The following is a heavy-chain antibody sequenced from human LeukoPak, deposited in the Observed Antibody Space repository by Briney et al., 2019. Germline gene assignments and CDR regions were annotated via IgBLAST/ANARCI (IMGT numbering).Heavy chain of an antibody. CDR2: IIPIFGTA. V-gene: IGHV1-69*05. Sequence: SVKVSCKASGGTFSSYAISWVRQAPGQGLEWMGGIIPIFGTANYAQKFQGRVTITTDESTSTAYMELSSLRSEDTAVYYCARGTYYDFWSGSKVGYYYYMDVWGKGTTVTVSS. D-gene: IGHD3-3*01. CDR3: ARGTYYDFWSGSKVGYYYYMDV. J-gene: IGHJ6*03. CDR1: GGTFSSYA.